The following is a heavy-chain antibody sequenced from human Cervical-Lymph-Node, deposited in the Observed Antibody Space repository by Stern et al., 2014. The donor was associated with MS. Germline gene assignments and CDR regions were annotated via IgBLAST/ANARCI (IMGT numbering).Heavy chain of an antibody. CDR3: ARGRGISRVSDS. J-gene: IGHJ4*02. Sequence: QLQLQESGPGLVKPSETLSLTCTVSGGSISTYYWSWTRQSPEKGLEWIGYIFYKGRTNYNPSLKSRVTISVDTSINQFSLNVSSVTAADTAVYYCARGRGISRVSDSWGQGTLVTVSS. V-gene: IGHV4-59*01. D-gene: IGHD2/OR15-2a*01. CDR2: IFYKGRT. CDR1: GGSISTYY.